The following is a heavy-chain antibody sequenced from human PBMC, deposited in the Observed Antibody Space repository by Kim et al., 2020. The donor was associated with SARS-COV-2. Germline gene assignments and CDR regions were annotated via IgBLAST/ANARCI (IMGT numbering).Heavy chain of an antibody. CDR2: ISWNSGSI. CDR3: AKQVVIAAAGTNFDY. J-gene: IGHJ4*02. V-gene: IGHV3-9*01. Sequence: GGSLRLSCAAYGFTFGDYAMHWVRQAPGKGLEWVSGISWNSGSIGYADSVKGRFTISRDNAKNSLYLQMNSLRAEDTALYYCAKQVVIAAAGTNFDYWGQGTLVTVSS. D-gene: IGHD6-13*01. CDR1: GFTFGDYA.